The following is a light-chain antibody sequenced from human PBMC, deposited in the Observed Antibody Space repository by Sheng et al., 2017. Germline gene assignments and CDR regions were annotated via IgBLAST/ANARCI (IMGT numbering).Light chain of an antibody. CDR3: QQRSKT. Sequence: EIVLTQSPATLSLSPGDRATLSCRASQSVASYLAWYQLKPGQPPRLLIYDASNRATDIPARFSGSGSGTDFTLTISNLEPEDFAVYYCQQRSKTFGGGTKVEDQT. J-gene: IGKJ4*01. CDR1: QSVASY. CDR2: DAS. V-gene: IGKV3-11*01.